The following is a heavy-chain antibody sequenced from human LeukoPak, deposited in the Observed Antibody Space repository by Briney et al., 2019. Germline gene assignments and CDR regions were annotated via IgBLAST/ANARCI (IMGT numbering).Heavy chain of an antibody. D-gene: IGHD3-22*01. J-gene: IGHJ5*02. Sequence: GRSLRLSCAASGFAFDDYAMHWVRQAPGKGLEWVSGISWNSGSIGYADSVKGRFTISRDNAKNSLYPQMNSLRAEDTALYYCAKGSLLYDSSGYYWFDPWGQGTLVTVSS. CDR1: GFAFDDYA. CDR3: AKGSLLYDSSGYYWFDP. CDR2: ISWNSGSI. V-gene: IGHV3-9*01.